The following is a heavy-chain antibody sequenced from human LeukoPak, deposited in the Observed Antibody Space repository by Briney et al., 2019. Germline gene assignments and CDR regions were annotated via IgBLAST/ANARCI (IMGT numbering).Heavy chain of an antibody. D-gene: IGHD6-19*01. Sequence: ASVKVSCKASGYTFTSYYMHWVRRAPGQGLEWMGIINPSGGSTSYAQKFQGRVTMTRDTSTSTVYMELSSLRSDDTAVYYCARYSSDYGGSFDPWGQGTLVTVSS. J-gene: IGHJ5*02. CDR2: INPSGGST. CDR1: GYTFTSYY. CDR3: ARYSSDYGGSFDP. V-gene: IGHV1-46*01.